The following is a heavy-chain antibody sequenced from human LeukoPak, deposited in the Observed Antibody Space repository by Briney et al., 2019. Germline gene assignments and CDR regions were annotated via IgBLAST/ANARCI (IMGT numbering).Heavy chain of an antibody. CDR3: AKGEYSSSPGSSSWFDP. D-gene: IGHD6-6*01. J-gene: IGHJ5*02. CDR1: GFTFSSYA. CDR2: ISGSGGST. V-gene: IGHV3-23*01. Sequence: PGGSLRLSCAASGFTFSSYAMSWVRQAPGKGLEWVPAISGSGGSTYYADSVKGRFTISRDNSKNTLYLQMNSLRAEDTAVYYCAKGEYSSSPGSSSWFDPWGQGTLVTVSS.